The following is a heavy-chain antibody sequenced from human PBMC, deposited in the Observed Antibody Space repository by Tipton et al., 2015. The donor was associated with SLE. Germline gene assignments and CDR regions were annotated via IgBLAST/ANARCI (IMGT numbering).Heavy chain of an antibody. V-gene: IGHV1-2*02. CDR2: INPNSGGT. CDR3: ASSWGYDFWSGYYTLRY. Sequence: QSGAEVKKPGASVKVSCKASGYTFTGYYMHWVRQAPGQGLEWMGWINPNSGGTNYAQKFQGRVTMTRNTSVSTAYMELSSLRSEDTAVYYCASSWGYDFWSGYYTLRYWGQGTLVTVSS. J-gene: IGHJ4*02. CDR1: GYTFTGYY. D-gene: IGHD3-3*01.